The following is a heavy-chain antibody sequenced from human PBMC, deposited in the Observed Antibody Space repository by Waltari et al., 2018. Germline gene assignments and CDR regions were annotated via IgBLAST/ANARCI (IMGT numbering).Heavy chain of an antibody. V-gene: IGHV4-59*01. CDR3: ARASVVVVPAATYYYYGMDV. CDR2: IYYSGST. D-gene: IGHD2-2*01. CDR1: GGSISSYS. Sequence: QVQLQESGPGLVKPSETLSLTCTVSGGSISSYSWRWIRQPPGKGLEWIGYIYYSGSTNYNPSLKSRVTISVDTSKNQFSLKLSSVTAADTAVYYCARASVVVVPAATYYYYGMDVWGQGTTVTVSS. J-gene: IGHJ6*02.